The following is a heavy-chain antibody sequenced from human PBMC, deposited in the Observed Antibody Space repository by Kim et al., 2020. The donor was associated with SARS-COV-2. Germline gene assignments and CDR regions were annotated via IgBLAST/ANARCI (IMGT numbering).Heavy chain of an antibody. J-gene: IGHJ5*02. V-gene: IGHV4-59*01. CDR3: ARVLLSFDP. D-gene: IGHD3-10*01. CDR2: ST. Sequence: STHYTPALKDRLTISVDTSTNRFSLKLSSVTAADTAVYYCARVLLSFDPWGQGTLVTVSS.